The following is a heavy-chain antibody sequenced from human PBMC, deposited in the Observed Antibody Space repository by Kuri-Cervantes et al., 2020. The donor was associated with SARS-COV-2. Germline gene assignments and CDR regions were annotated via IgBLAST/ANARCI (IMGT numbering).Heavy chain of an antibody. CDR1: GYTFTGYY. CDR3: ARESVRAASMDV. V-gene: IGHV1-2*04. CDR2: INPNSGGT. Sequence: ASVKVSCKASGYTFTGYYMHWVRQAPGQGLEWMGWINPNSGGTNYAQKFQGWVTMTRDTSISTAYMELSRLRSEDTAVYYCARESVRAASMDVWGKGTTVTVSS. D-gene: IGHD6-13*01. J-gene: IGHJ6*03.